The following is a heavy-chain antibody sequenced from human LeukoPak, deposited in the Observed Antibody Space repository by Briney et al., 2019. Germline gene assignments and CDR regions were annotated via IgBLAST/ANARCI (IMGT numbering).Heavy chain of an antibody. D-gene: IGHD3-16*01. CDR3: ARDNDSRDPPHFDY. V-gene: IGHV1-46*01. Sequence: ASVKVSCKASGYSFTSHYMHWVRQAPGQGLEWMGLINPRGTSTIYAEKFRGRVTITADKSTRTAYMELSSLRSEDTAVYYCARDNDSRDPPHFDYWGQGTLVTVSS. CDR2: INPRGTST. CDR1: GYSFTSHY. J-gene: IGHJ4*02.